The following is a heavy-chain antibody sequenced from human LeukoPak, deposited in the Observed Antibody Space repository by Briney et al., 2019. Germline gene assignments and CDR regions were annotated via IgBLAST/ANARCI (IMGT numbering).Heavy chain of an antibody. V-gene: IGHV4-34*01. J-gene: IGHJ4*02. D-gene: IGHD4-23*01. CDR1: GGSFSGYY. CDR3: ARTRWFDY. Sequence: PSETLSLTCAVYGGSFSGYYWSWIRQPPGKGLEWIGEINHSGSTNYNPSLKSRVTISVDTSKNQFSLKLSSVTAADTAVYYCARTRWFDYRGQGTLVTVSS. CDR2: INHSGST.